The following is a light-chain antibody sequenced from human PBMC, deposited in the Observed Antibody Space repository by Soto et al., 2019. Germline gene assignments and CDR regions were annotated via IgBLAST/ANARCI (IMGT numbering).Light chain of an antibody. CDR1: QSVSSNY. CDR2: GAS. Sequence: DIVLTQSPGTLSLSPGERATLSCRASQSVSSNYLAWYQQKPGQAPRLLIHGASTRATGIPDRFSGSGSGTDFTLTISRLEPEDLAVYYCQQYDNSVWTFGQGTKVDIK. V-gene: IGKV3-20*01. CDR3: QQYDNSVWT. J-gene: IGKJ1*01.